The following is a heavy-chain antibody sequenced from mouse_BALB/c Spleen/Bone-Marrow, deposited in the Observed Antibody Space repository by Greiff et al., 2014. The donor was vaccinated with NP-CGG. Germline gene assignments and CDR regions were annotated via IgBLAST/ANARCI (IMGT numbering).Heavy chain of an antibody. V-gene: IGHV1S127*01. D-gene: IGHD2-14*01. CDR2: IDPSDSYT. Sequence: VKLLESGAELVKPGASVKMSCKASGYTFTSYRMHWVKQRPGQGLEWIGVIDPSDSYTSYNQKFKGKATLTVDTSSSTAYMQLSSLTSEDSAVYYCTTYYRSFAYWGQGTLVTVSA. J-gene: IGHJ3*01. CDR1: GYTFTSYR. CDR3: TTYYRSFAY.